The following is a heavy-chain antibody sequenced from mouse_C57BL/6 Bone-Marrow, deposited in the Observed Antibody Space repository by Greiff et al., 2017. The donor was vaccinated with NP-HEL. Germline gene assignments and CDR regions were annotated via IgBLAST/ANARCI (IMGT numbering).Heavy chain of an antibody. J-gene: IGHJ4*01. Sequence: QVQLQQSGAELMKPGASVKLSCKAPGYTFTGYWIEWVKQRPGNGLEWIGEILPGSGSTNYNEKFKGKATFNADTSSNAAYMQLSSLATEDSAIYYCAGGYPPYYYAMDYWGQGTSVTVSS. V-gene: IGHV1-9*01. D-gene: IGHD1-1*02. CDR3: AGGYPPYYYAMDY. CDR2: ILPGSGST. CDR1: GYTFTGYW.